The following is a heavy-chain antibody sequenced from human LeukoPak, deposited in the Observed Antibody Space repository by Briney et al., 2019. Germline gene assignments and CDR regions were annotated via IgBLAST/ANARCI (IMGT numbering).Heavy chain of an antibody. CDR1: GFTFSGHN. V-gene: IGHV3-48*04. D-gene: IGHD3-16*01. CDR3: ARAMSTFGGVRNYFDS. J-gene: IGHJ4*02. CDR2: VSISSGTI. Sequence: PGGSLRLSCAASGFTFSGHNMNWVRQAPGKGLEWISFVSISSGTIYYADSVKGRFRISRDNAKSSLDLEMNSLRAEDTAVYYCARAMSTFGGVRNYFDSWGQGTLVTVPS.